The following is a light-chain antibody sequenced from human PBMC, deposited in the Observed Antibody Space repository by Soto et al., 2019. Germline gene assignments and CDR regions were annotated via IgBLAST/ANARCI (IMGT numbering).Light chain of an antibody. Sequence: PGERVTLSCRASQSVSSSYLTWYXQKXGXXXRXXXYDASNRATGIPARFSGSGYGTDFTLTISSLEPEDFAVYYCQRYAGSPETFGQGNKVDIK. CDR1: QSVSSSY. CDR2: DAS. J-gene: IGKJ1*01. CDR3: QRYAGSPET. V-gene: IGKV3-20*01.